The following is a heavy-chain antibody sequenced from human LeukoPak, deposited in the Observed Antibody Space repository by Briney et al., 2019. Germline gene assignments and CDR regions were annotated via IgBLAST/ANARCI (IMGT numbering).Heavy chain of an antibody. CDR1: GSSFRGYG. J-gene: IGHJ4*02. D-gene: IGHD3-9*01. V-gene: IGHV3-30*19. CDR3: ARDDLLTGYNLDY. CDR2: IQNDGSNK. Sequence: PGGSLRLSCEASGSSFRGYGMHWVRQAPDMGLEWVTFIQNDGSNKYYTDSVKGRFTISRDNSKNTLYLQMSSLRAEDTALYYCARDDLLTGYNLDYWGQGTLVTVSS.